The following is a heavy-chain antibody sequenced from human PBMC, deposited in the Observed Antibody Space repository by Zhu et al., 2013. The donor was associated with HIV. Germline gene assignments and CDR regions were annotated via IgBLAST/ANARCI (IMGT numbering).Heavy chain of an antibody. CDR3: ARDSHSSGPDY. CDR2: INHSGST. Sequence: QVQLQQWGAGLLKPSETLSLTCAVYGGSFSGYYWSWIRQPPGKGLEWIGEINHSGSTNYNPSLKSRVTISVDTSKNQFSLKLSSVTAADTAVYYCARDSHSSGPDYWGQGTLVTVSS. J-gene: IGHJ4*02. CDR1: GGSFSGYY. V-gene: IGHV4-34*01. D-gene: IGHD6-19*01.